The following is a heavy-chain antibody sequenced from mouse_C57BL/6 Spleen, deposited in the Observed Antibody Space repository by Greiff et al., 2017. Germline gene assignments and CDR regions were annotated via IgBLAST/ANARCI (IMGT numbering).Heavy chain of an antibody. CDR3: ASGDGYYAFAY. CDR2: IDPDDGGT. V-gene: IGHV14-2*01. D-gene: IGHD2-3*01. Sequence: VQLQQSGAELVKPGASVKMSCTASGFTFNDYYMHWVKQRNEQGLEWIGGIDPDDGGTKYAQKFKGKATITADTSSNTAYLQLSSLTSEDTAVYYCASGDGYYAFAYWGQGTTVTVAA. CDR1: GFTFNDYY. J-gene: IGHJ3*01.